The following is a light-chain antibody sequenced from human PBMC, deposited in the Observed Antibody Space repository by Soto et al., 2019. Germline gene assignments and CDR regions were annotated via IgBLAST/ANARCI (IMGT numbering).Light chain of an antibody. V-gene: IGKV1-39*01. CDR2: AAS. J-gene: IGKJ1*01. CDR3: QQSYSNLMWT. CDR1: QSISNY. Sequence: DIQMTQSPSSLSASIGDRVTITCRASQSISNYLNWYQQKPGKAPNLLIHAASSLQSGVPSRFSGSGSGTDFTLTISSLQPEDFATYYYQQSYSNLMWTFGQGTKLEIK.